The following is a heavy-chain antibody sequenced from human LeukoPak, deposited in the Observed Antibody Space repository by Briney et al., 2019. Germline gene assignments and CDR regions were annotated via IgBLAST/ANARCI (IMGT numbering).Heavy chain of an antibody. CDR2: IYHSEST. D-gene: IGHD4-23*01. J-gene: IGHJ4*02. Sequence: SETLSLTCTVSGGSISSSYCSWIRQPPGKGLEWIGYIYHSESTNYNPSLKSRVTISVDTSKNQFSLKLSSVTAADTAVYYCARQAGGTSGPFDYWGQGTLVAVSS. CDR3: ARQAGGTSGPFDY. V-gene: IGHV4-59*08. CDR1: GGSISSSY.